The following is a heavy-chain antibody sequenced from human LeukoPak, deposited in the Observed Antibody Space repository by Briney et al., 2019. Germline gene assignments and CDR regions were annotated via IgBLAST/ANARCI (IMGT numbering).Heavy chain of an antibody. Sequence: GESLKISCKGSGYSFTSYWIGWVRQMPGKGLEWMGIIYPGDSDTRYSPPFQGQVTISADKSISTAYLQWSSLKASDTAMYYCARMILYSSSSSGSFFDYWGQGTLVTVSS. CDR1: GYSFTSYW. CDR3: ARMILYSSSSSGSFFDY. V-gene: IGHV5-51*01. CDR2: IYPGDSDT. D-gene: IGHD6-6*01. J-gene: IGHJ4*02.